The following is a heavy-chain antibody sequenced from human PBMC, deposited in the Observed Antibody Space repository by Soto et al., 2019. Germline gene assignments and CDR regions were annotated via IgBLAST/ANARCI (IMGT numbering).Heavy chain of an antibody. V-gene: IGHV1-2*04. Sequence: GASVKVSCKASGYTFTGYYMHWVRQAPGQGLEWMGWINPNSGGTNYAQKFQGWVTMTRDTSISTAYMELSRLRSDDTAVYYCARNRITMVRGVPQNNWFDPWGQGTLVTVSS. J-gene: IGHJ5*02. D-gene: IGHD3-10*01. CDR1: GYTFTGYY. CDR3: ARNRITMVRGVPQNNWFDP. CDR2: INPNSGGT.